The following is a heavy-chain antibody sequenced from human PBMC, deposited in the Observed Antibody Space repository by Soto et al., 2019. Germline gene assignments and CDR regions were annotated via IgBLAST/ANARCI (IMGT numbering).Heavy chain of an antibody. J-gene: IGHJ4*02. CDR2: IGPASGDT. V-gene: IGHV1-2*02. CDR3: GRGRSGQLVVFY. Sequence: ASVKVSFKASGYTFTGHYIHWLRQAPGQGPEWMGEIGPASGDTRYAQKFQGRVTMTRDTSITTVYMELNNLSPDDTAVYYCGRGRSGQLVVFYWGQGTPVTVSS. D-gene: IGHD3-10*01. CDR1: GYTFTGHY.